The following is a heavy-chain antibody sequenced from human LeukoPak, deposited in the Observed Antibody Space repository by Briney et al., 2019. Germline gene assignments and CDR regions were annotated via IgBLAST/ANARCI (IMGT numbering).Heavy chain of an antibody. CDR1: GFTFSSYA. D-gene: IGHD3-22*01. V-gene: IGHV3-23*01. Sequence: GGSLRLSCAASGFTFSSYAMSWVRQAPGKGLEWVSAISGSGGSTYYADSVKGRFTISRDNSKNTLYLQMNSLRAEDTAVYYCAKCHASWRLLIYFDYWGQGTLVTVSS. J-gene: IGHJ4*02. CDR2: ISGSGGST. CDR3: AKCHASWRLLIYFDY.